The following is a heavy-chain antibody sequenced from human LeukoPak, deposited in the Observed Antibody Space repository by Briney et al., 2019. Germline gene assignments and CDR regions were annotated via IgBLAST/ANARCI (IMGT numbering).Heavy chain of an antibody. CDR3: ARDRNDFWSGYYHWFDP. J-gene: IGHJ5*02. CDR2: INPNSGGT. Sequence: GASVKVSCKASGYTFTGYYMHWVRQAPGQGLEWMGRINPNSGGTNYAQRFQGRVTMTRDTSISTAYMELSRLRSDDTAVYYCARDRNDFWSGYYHWFDPWGQGTLVTVSS. V-gene: IGHV1-2*06. D-gene: IGHD3-3*01. CDR1: GYTFTGYY.